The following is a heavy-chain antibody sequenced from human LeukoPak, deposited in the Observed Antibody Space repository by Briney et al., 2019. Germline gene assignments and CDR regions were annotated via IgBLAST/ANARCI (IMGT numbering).Heavy chain of an antibody. CDR1: GDSISRTSYY. J-gene: IGHJ4*02. D-gene: IGHD6-25*01. V-gene: IGHV4-39*01. CDR3: ARRRLQDYFDY. CDR2: IYYSGST. Sequence: SETLSLTCTASGDSISRTSYYWGWIRQPPGKGPEWIASIYYSGSTYYNPSLKSRVTISVDTSKNQFSLKLSSVTAADTAVYYCARRRLQDYFDYWGQGTLVTVSS.